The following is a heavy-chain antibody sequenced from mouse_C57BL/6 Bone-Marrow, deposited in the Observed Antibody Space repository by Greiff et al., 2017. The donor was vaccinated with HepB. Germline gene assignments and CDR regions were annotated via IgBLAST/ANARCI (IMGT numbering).Heavy chain of an antibody. V-gene: IGHV5-17*01. J-gene: IGHJ2*01. CDR3: ARHYDYARADY. Sequence: DVHLVGSGGGLVKPGGSLKLSCAASGFTFSDYGMHWVRQAPEKGLEWVAYISSGSSTIYYADTVKGRFTISRDNAKNTLFLQMTSLRSEDTAMYYCARHYDYARADYWGQGTTLTVSS. CDR1: GFTFSDYG. CDR2: ISSGSSTI. D-gene: IGHD2-4*01.